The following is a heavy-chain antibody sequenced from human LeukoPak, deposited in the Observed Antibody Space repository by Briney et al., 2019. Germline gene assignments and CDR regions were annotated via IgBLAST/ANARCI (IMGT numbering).Heavy chain of an antibody. CDR2: IYYSGST. D-gene: IGHD3-22*01. CDR1: GGSISSGGYY. V-gene: IGHV4-31*03. Sequence: SETLSLTCTVSGGSISSGGYYWSWIRQHPGKGVEWIGYIYYSGSTYYNPSLKSRVTISVDTSKNQFSLKLSSVTAADTAAYYCARDFFRSGYYPGAFDIWGQGKMVTASS. J-gene: IGHJ3*02. CDR3: ARDFFRSGYYPGAFDI.